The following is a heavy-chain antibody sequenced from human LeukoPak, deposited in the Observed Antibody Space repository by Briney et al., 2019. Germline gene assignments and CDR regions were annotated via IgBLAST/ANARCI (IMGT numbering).Heavy chain of an antibody. J-gene: IGHJ4*02. V-gene: IGHV4-31*03. CDR1: GGSISSGGYY. CDR3: ARVGSRTMVRGVVY. CDR2: IYYSGST. Sequence: PSETLSLTCTVSGGSISSGGYYWSWIRQHPGKGLEWIGYIYYSGSTYYNPSLKSRVTISVDTSKNQFSLKLSSVTAADTAVYYCARVGSRTMVRGVVYWGQGTLDTVSS. D-gene: IGHD3-10*01.